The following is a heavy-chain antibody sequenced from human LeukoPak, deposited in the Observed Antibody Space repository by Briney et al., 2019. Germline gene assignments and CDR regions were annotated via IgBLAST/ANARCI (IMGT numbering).Heavy chain of an antibody. CDR1: GFTFGDYA. CDR2: IRSKAYGGTT. J-gene: IGHJ4*02. D-gene: IGHD3-10*01. Sequence: PGGSLRLSCTASGFTFGDYAMSWVRQAPGKGLEWVGFIRSKAYGGTTEYAASVKGRFTISRDDSKSIAYPQMNSLKTEDTAVYYCTRASWYYGSGSSFDYWGQGTLVTVSS. V-gene: IGHV3-49*04. CDR3: TRASWYYGSGSSFDY.